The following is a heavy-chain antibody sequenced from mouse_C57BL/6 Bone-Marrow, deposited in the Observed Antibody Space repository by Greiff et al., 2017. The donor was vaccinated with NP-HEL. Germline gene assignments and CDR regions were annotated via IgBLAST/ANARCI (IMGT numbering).Heavy chain of an antibody. CDR2: IDPSDSYT. CDR3: ARWAEAMDY. J-gene: IGHJ4*01. CDR1: GYTFTSYW. V-gene: IGHV1-69*01. Sequence: VQLQQPGAELVMPGASVKLSCKASGYTFTSYWMHWVKQRPGQGLEWIGEIDPSDSYTNYNQKFKGKSTLTVDKSSSTAYMQLSSLTSEDSAVYYCARWAEAMDYWGQGTSVTVSS.